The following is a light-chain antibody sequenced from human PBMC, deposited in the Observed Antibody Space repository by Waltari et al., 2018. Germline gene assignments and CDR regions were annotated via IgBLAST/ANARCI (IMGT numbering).Light chain of an antibody. CDR2: AAS. V-gene: IGKV1-39*01. CDR1: QSISSY. Sequence: DIQMTQSPSSLSASVGDRVTITCRASQSISSYLNRYQQKPGKAPKLLIYAASSLQSGVPSRFSGSGSGTDFTLTISSLQPEDFATYFCQQSYSTPHRTFGQGTKVEIK. J-gene: IGKJ1*01. CDR3: QQSYSTPHRT.